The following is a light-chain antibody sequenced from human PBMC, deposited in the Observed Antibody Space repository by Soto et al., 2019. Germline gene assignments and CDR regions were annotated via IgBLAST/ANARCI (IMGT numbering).Light chain of an antibody. CDR3: QQCSSWPYT. V-gene: IGKV3-11*01. CDR1: QSVSRS. J-gene: IGKJ2*01. Sequence: EIVLTQSPANLSLSPGERVILSCRASQSVSRSLGWYQQKPGQAPRLLIYDASTRATGIPARFSASGSGTDFSLTISSLAPVDFAVYYCQQCSSWPYTFGQGTKLDLK. CDR2: DAS.